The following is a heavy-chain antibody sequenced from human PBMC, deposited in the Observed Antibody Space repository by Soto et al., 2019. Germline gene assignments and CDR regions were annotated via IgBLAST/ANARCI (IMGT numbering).Heavy chain of an antibody. D-gene: IGHD6-19*01. V-gene: IGHV3-30*03. J-gene: IGHJ4*02. CDR2: LSYEGSEE. CDR1: GFNFGVFG. Sequence: LRLSCAASGFNFGVFGVHWVRQAPGKGLEWLSVLSYEGSEEYYADSVRGRFTISRDNSKNTLFLQMDSLRVDDTGVYYCALTRRSSLLEVAGPGFEYWGQGTLVTVSS. CDR3: ALTRRSSLLEVAGPGFEY.